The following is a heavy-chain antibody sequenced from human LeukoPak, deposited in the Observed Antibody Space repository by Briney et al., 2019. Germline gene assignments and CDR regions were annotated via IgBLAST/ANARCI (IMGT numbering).Heavy chain of an antibody. D-gene: IGHD5-18*01. CDR3: ARVHRGYSYGRLDY. V-gene: IGHV3-48*02. CDR2: ISSSDNTI. Sequence: GGSLRLSCGASGFAFSDYSMNCGRQAPGEGLEWVSYISSSDNTIHYADSVKGRFTISRDNAKNSLYLEMNSLRDEDTAVYYCARVHRGYSYGRLDYWGQGTLVTVPS. CDR1: GFAFSDYS. J-gene: IGHJ4*02.